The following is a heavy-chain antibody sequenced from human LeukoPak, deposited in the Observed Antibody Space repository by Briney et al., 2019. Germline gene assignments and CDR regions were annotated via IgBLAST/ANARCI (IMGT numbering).Heavy chain of an antibody. D-gene: IGHD3-10*01. J-gene: IGHJ4*02. CDR3: AKELYFGSGSYPDY. Sequence: GGSLRLSCAASGFTFSSYGMHWVRQAPGKGLEWVAVISPDGSNKYYADSVKGRFTISRDNSKNTLYLQMNSLRVEDTVVYNCAKELYFGSGSYPDYWGQGTLVTVSS. CDR2: ISPDGSNK. V-gene: IGHV3-30*18. CDR1: GFTFSSYG.